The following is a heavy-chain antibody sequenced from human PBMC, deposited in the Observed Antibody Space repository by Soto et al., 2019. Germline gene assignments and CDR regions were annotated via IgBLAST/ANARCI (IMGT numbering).Heavy chain of an antibody. Sequence: PGGSLRLSCAASGFTFSSYSMNWVRQAPGKGLEWVSYISSSSSTIYYADSVKGRFTISRDNAKNSLYLQMNSLRAEDTAVYYCARDLVLTGYYPRYWFDPWGQGTLVTVSS. CDR1: GFTFSSYS. D-gene: IGHD3-9*01. J-gene: IGHJ5*02. CDR3: ARDLVLTGYYPRYWFDP. V-gene: IGHV3-48*01. CDR2: ISSSSSTI.